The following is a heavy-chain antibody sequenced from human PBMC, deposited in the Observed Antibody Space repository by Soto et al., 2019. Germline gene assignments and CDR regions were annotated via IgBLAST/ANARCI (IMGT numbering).Heavy chain of an antibody. J-gene: IGHJ5*02. Sequence: PGGSLRLSCAASGFTFSSSWMHWVRQAPGKGLVWVSRVSGDGSSTNYADSVKGRFTISVDTSKNQFSLKLSSVTAADTAVYYCARHGSSNSSPFRARGRTNWFDPWGQGTLVTVSS. CDR2: VSGDGSST. V-gene: IGHV3-74*01. CDR3: ARHGSSNSSPFRARGRTNWFDP. D-gene: IGHD6-13*01. CDR1: GFTFSSSW.